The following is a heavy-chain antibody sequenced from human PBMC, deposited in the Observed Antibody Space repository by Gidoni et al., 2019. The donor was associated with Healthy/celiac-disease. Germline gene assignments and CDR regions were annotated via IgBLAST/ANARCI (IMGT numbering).Heavy chain of an antibody. J-gene: IGHJ4*02. CDR3: ASPGFDWLLPFDY. CDR1: GGSISSSSYY. D-gene: IGHD3-9*01. V-gene: IGHV4-39*01. Sequence: QLQLQESGPGLVKPSETLSLTCTVSGGSISSSSYYWGWIRQPPGKGLEWIGSIYYSGSTYYNPSLKSRVTISVDTSKNQFSLKLSSVTAADTAVYYCASPGFDWLLPFDYWGQGTLVTVSS. CDR2: IYYSGST.